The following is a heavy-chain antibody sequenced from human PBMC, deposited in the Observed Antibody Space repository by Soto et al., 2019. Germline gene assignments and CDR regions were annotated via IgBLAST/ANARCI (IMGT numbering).Heavy chain of an antibody. J-gene: IGHJ4*02. CDR1: GFTFSNAW. CDR3: TTRITMIVVGDY. Sequence: PGGSLRPSCAVSGFTFSNAWMSWVRQAPGKGLEWVGRIKSKTDGGTTDYAAPVKGRFTISRDDSKNTLYLQMNSLKTEDTAVYYCTTRITMIVVGDYWGQGTLVTVSS. CDR2: IKSKTDGGTT. V-gene: IGHV3-15*01. D-gene: IGHD3-22*01.